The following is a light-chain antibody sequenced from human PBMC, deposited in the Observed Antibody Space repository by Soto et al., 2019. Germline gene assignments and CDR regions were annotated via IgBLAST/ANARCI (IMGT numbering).Light chain of an antibody. CDR3: QQYKNYWT. Sequence: DIQMTQSPFTLSASVGDRVTITCRASQTISSWLAWYQQIPGKAPKLLIYDASNLESGVPSRFSGSGSGTEFTLTISSLQPEDFAVYYCQQYKNYWTFGQGTKVDI. J-gene: IGKJ1*01. V-gene: IGKV1-5*01. CDR2: DAS. CDR1: QTISSW.